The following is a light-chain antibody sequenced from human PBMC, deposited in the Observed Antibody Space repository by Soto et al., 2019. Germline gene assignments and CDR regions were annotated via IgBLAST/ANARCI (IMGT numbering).Light chain of an antibody. J-gene: IGKJ1*01. Sequence: DIQMTQSPSSLSASVGDRVTISCRASQSISTYLNWYQQKPGKAPRLLIHAASSVQTGVPPRFSGSGSGTDFTLTISSLRPEDIATYFCQQSNSAPPWTFGQGTKVDIK. V-gene: IGKV1-39*01. CDR2: AAS. CDR3: QQSNSAPPWT. CDR1: QSISTY.